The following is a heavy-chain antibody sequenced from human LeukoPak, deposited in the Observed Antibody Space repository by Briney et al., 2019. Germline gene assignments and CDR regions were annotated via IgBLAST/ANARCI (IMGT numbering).Heavy chain of an antibody. V-gene: IGHV1-46*01. CDR2: INPSGGST. Sequence: ASVKVSCKASRYTYTRYYMHWVRQAPGQGLEWMGIINPSGGSTSYAQKFQGRVTMTRDTTTSTVYMELSSLRSEDTAVYYCARDRPMGGYWGQGTLVTVSS. CDR1: RYTYTRYY. CDR3: ARDRPMGGY. J-gene: IGHJ4*02. D-gene: IGHD3-10*01.